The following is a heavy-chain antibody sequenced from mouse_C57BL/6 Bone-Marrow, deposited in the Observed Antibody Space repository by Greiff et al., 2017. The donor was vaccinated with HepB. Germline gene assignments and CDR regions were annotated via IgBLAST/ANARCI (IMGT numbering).Heavy chain of an antibody. CDR3: ARRGDYGGGFDY. J-gene: IGHJ2*01. Sequence: QVQLQQPGAELVKPGASVKMSCKASGYTFTSYWITWVKQRPGQGLEWIGDIYPGSGSTNYNEKFKSKATLTADKSSSTAYMQLSSLTSEDSAVYFCARRGDYGGGFDYWGQGTTLTVSS. D-gene: IGHD1-1*01. CDR1: GYTFTSYW. CDR2: IYPGSGST. V-gene: IGHV1-55*01.